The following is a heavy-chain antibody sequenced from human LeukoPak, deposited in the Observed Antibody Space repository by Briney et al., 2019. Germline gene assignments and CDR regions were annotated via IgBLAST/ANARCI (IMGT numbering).Heavy chain of an antibody. D-gene: IGHD6-19*01. CDR3: ARDREAVATDPGDY. CDR2: INPSGGST. V-gene: IGHV1-46*01. Sequence: ASVKVSCKASGYTFTSYYMYWERQGHGQGLEWMGIINPSGGSTSYAQKFQGRVTMTRDTSTSTVYMELSSLRSEDTAVYYCARDREAVATDPGDYWGQGTLVTVSS. CDR1: GYTFTSYY. J-gene: IGHJ4*02.